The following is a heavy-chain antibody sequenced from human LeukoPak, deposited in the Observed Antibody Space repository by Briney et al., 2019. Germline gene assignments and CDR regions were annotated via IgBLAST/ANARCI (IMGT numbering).Heavy chain of an antibody. Sequence: GASVKVSCKASGYTFTGYYMHWVRQAPGQGLEWMGRINPNSGGTNYAQKFQGRVTVTRDTSISTAYMELSRLRSDDTAVYYCARDSSSWYFGWFDPWGQGTLVTVSS. CDR1: GYTFTGYY. J-gene: IGHJ5*02. CDR2: INPNSGGT. CDR3: ARDSSSWYFGWFDP. D-gene: IGHD6-13*01. V-gene: IGHV1-2*06.